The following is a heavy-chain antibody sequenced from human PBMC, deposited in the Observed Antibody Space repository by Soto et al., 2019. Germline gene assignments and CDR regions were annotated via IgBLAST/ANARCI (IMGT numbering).Heavy chain of an antibody. D-gene: IGHD5-18*01. J-gene: IGHJ6*02. CDR3: AXRDSNAYSYTNPHGMDV. Sequence: GGSLRLSCAASGFTFSSYAMHWVRQAPGKGLEWVAVISHDGSNKYYADSVKGRFTISRDNSKNTLYLQMNSLRAEDTAVYYCAXRDSNAYSYTNPHGMDVWGQGTTVTVSS. V-gene: IGHV3-30-3*01. CDR1: GFTFSSYA. CDR2: ISHDGSNK.